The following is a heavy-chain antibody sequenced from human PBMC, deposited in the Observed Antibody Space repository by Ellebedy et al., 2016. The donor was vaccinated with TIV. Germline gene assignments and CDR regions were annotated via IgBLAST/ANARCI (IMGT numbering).Heavy chain of an antibody. CDR1: GYRFTGYF. Sequence: ASVKVSCKASGYRFTGYFMHWVRQAPGQGLEWMGIINPSGGTTTYAQKFQGRVTMTRDTSTTTVYLELSRLTSEDTAVYYCVRDVTVVRGDPRDYWGQGTLVTVSS. J-gene: IGHJ4*02. CDR3: VRDVTVVRGDPRDY. CDR2: INPSGGTT. V-gene: IGHV1-46*01. D-gene: IGHD3-10*01.